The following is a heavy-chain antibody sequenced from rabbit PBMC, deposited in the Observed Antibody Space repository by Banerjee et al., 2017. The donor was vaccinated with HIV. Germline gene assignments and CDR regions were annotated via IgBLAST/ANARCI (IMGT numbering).Heavy chain of an antibody. V-gene: IGHV1S45*01. CDR3: ARDMDAEAYYYYFNL. D-gene: IGHD1-1*01. CDR1: GFSFSSGHF. CDR2: IYTGSSSNI. J-gene: IGHJ4*01. Sequence: QEQLVESGGDLVKPGASLTLTCTASGFSFSSGHFMCWVRLAPGKGLEWIACIYTGSSSNIWYATWAKGRFTGSKTSSTTVTLQMTSLTAADTATYFCARDMDAEAYYYYFNLWGPGTLVTVS.